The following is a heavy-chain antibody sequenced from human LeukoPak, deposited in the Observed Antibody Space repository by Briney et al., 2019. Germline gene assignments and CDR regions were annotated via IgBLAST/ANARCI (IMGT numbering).Heavy chain of an antibody. CDR2: IYNDEST. CDR1: GFAISGDY. D-gene: IGHD6-19*01. Sequence: GGSLRLSCAPSGFAISGDYMSWVRQAPGRGLEWVSIIYNDESTSYADSVKGRFTISRDNSKNTLYLQMNSLRAEDTAVYYCARVRGIAVAGEIDYWGQGTLVSVSS. V-gene: IGHV3-66*02. CDR3: ARVRGIAVAGEIDY. J-gene: IGHJ4*02.